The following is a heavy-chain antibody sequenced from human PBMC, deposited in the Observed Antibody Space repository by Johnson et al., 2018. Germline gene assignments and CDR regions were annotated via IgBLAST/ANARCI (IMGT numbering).Heavy chain of an antibody. CDR2: INSDGSST. J-gene: IGHJ6*03. V-gene: IGHV3-74*01. D-gene: IGHD3-10*01. Sequence: VQLQESGGGLVQPGGSLRLSCAASGFTFSSYWMHWVRQAPGKGLVWVSRINSDGSSTSYADSVKGRFTISRDNAKNTLYLQMNSLRAEDTAVYYCARGWYYYGSGEFLQHYYYMDVWGKGTTVTVSS. CDR3: ARGWYYYGSGEFLQHYYYMDV. CDR1: GFTFSSYW.